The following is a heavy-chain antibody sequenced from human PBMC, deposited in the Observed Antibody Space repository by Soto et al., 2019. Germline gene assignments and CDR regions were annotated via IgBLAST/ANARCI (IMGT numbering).Heavy chain of an antibody. CDR3: VRDPGAKVSSS. J-gene: IGHJ4*02. Sequence: QVQLAQSGAEVRKTGSSVKVSCRASGGTFSSYRFNWVRQAPGQGLEWMGGIVPIYRTADYPVDFQDRVTITADDSARTVYLEVRSLKPRDTAVYYCVRDPGAKVSSSWGQGTLVTVSS. CDR2: IVPIYRTA. CDR1: GGTFSSYR. D-gene: IGHD6-13*01. V-gene: IGHV1-69*01.